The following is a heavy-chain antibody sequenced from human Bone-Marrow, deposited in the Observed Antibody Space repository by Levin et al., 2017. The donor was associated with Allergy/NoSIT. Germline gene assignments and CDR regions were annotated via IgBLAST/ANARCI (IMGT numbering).Heavy chain of an antibody. V-gene: IGHV3-23*01. J-gene: IGHJ5*02. CDR2: ISGGGGDT. CDR3: ARGFSGSDPYNWFGP. Sequence: PGGSLRLSCAASASAFSTYAMSWVRQSPGKGLEWVSAISGGGGDTFYAVSVEGRFIISRDNSKNTLYLQMNSLRAEDTTVYYCARGFSGSDPYNWFGPWGQGTLVTVSS. CDR1: ASAFSTYA. D-gene: IGHD1-26*01.